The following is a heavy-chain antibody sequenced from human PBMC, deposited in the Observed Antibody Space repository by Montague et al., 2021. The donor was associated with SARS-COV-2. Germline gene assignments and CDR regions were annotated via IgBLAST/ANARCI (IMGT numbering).Heavy chain of an antibody. CDR2: TYYRSKWYT. CDR1: GDSVFPNSAA. Sequence: CAISGDSVFPNSAAWNWIRQSPSEGLEWLGRTYYRSKWYTDYAPSVKTRIAITPDTSNNQFSLHLNSVTPGDTAVYYCAREGTVPGPRGIYFDDWGQGTLVTVSS. J-gene: IGHJ4*02. D-gene: IGHD1-1*01. CDR3: AREGTVPGPRGIYFDD. V-gene: IGHV6-1*01.